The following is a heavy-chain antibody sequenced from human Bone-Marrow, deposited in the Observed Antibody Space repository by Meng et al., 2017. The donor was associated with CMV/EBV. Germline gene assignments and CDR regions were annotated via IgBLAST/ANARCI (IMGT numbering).Heavy chain of an antibody. CDR3: ARETYSNYLSLGHYSYFGMDV. D-gene: IGHD4-11*01. J-gene: IGHJ6*02. CDR2: IYSGSST. CDR1: GFTVSSNY. V-gene: IGHV3-66*01. Sequence: GESLKISCAASGFTVSSNYMSWVRQAPGKGLEGVSVIYSGSSTYYADSVKGRFTISRDNSKITLYLQMNSLRAEDTAVYYCARETYSNYLSLGHYSYFGMDVWGQGTTVTGSS.